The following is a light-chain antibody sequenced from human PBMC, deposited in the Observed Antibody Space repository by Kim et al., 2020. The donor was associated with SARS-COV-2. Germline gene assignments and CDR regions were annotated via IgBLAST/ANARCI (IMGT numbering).Light chain of an antibody. V-gene: IGKV3-20*01. CDR2: GAS. CDR1: QSVSRNY. CDR3: QQYDIAPPYT. J-gene: IGKJ2*01. Sequence: SPGESATLSCRASQSVSRNYLAWYQQKPGQAPRLLIYGASTRATGIPDRFSGSGSGTDFTLTISRLEPEDFAVYYCQQYDIAPPYTFGQGTKLEI.